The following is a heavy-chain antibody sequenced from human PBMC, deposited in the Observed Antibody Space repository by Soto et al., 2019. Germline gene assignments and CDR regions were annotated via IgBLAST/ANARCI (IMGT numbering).Heavy chain of an antibody. CDR2: ITPVSETA. D-gene: IGHD2-21*02. J-gene: IGHJ4*03. CDR1: GGTLDSQG. Sequence: QVQLVQSGAEVQKPGSSVKVSCKASGGTLDSQGISWFRQAPGQGLEWMGRITPVSETANYAQSFQGRLTSNADQSARTACMKLRGLTADDTAMYYCARVLMTATVPGSSGAFELWGRGTVIIVSS. CDR3: ARVLMTATVPGSSGAFEL. V-gene: IGHV1-69*18.